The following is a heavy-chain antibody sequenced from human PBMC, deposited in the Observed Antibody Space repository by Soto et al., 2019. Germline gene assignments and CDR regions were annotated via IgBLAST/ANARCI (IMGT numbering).Heavy chain of an antibody. CDR3: ARDRGYSSSWSFDY. D-gene: IGHD6-13*01. Sequence: QVQLVQSGAEVKKLGASVKVSCKASGYTFTSYGISWVRQAPGHGLEWMGWISDYNGNTKYAQKLQGRVTMTTDTSTSTDYMELRSLRSDDTAVYYCARDRGYSSSWSFDYWGQGTLVTVSS. V-gene: IGHV1-18*01. J-gene: IGHJ4*02. CDR2: ISDYNGNT. CDR1: GYTFTSYG.